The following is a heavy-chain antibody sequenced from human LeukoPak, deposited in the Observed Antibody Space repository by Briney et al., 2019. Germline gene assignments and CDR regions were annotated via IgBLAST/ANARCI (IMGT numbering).Heavy chain of an antibody. V-gene: IGHV3-23*01. CDR3: AKDKGWGYSTYDFYGMDV. CDR1: GFTFSSYA. Sequence: GGSLRLSCAASGFTFSSYAMSWVRQVPGKGPEWVSVISGSGDNTYYADSVKGRFTISRDNSKNMLYLQMNSLRAEDTAVYYCAKDKGWGYSTYDFYGMDVWGQGTTVTVSS. CDR2: ISGSGDNT. J-gene: IGHJ6*02. D-gene: IGHD1-26*01.